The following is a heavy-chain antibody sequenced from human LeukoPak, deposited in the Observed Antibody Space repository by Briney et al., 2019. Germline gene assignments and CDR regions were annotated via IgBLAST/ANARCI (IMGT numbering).Heavy chain of an antibody. CDR3: VRGSGSYYRKSAFDI. D-gene: IGHD1-26*01. CDR1: GASLSSYY. V-gene: IGHV4-59*01. J-gene: IGHJ3*02. CDR2: IFYSGTT. Sequence: PSETLSLTCTVSGASLSSYYWSWIRQPPGKGLECIEYIFYSGTTNYNPSLKSRVTISVDTSKNQFSLKLSSVTAADAAVYYCVRGSGSYYRKSAFDIWGQGTMVTVSS.